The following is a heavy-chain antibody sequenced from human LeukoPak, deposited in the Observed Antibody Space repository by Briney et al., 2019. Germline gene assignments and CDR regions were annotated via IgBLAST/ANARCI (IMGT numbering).Heavy chain of an antibody. J-gene: IGHJ4*02. CDR1: GGTFSSYA. Sequence: SVKVSCKASGGTFSSYAISWVRQAPGQGLGWMGRIIPILGIANYAQKFQGRVTITADKSTSTAYMELSSLRSEDTAVYYCARGDEGYCSSTSCYYFDYWGQGTLVAVSS. CDR2: IIPILGIA. V-gene: IGHV1-69*04. CDR3: ARGDEGYCSSTSCYYFDY. D-gene: IGHD2-2*01.